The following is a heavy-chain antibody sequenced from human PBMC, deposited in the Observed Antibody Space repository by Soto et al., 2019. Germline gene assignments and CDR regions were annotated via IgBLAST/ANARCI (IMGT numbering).Heavy chain of an antibody. J-gene: IGHJ4*02. D-gene: IGHD2-21*01. CDR2: IFYTGTT. V-gene: IGHV4-39*01. CDR1: GGSVSYNSYY. Sequence: SETLSLTCSVSGGSVSYNSYYWGWIRQRPGKGLEWAGGIFYTGTTYYNPSLKDRPSISVDTSKNSFCLTLTSVTAADTAVYFCARLVVVAPVANVWGQGALVTVSS. CDR3: ARLVVVAPVANV.